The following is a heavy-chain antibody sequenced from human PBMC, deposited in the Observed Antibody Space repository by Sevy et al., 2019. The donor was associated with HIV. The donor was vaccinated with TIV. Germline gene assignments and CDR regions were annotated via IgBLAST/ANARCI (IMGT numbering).Heavy chain of an antibody. CDR3: ARAYCSGGSCYSLAY. Sequence: ASVKVSCKASGYTFTSYGITWVRQAPGQGLEWMGWISALNGDTNYAQRLQGRVTMTTDTSTSTAYMELRSLRSDDTAVYYCARAYCSGGSCYSLAYWGQGTLVTVSS. CDR1: GYTFTSYG. V-gene: IGHV1-18*01. CDR2: ISALNGDT. J-gene: IGHJ4*02. D-gene: IGHD2-15*01.